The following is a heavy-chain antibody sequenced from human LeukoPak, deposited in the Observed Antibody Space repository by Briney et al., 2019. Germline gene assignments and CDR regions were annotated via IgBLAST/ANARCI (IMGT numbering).Heavy chain of an antibody. D-gene: IGHD2-21*02. CDR1: GFTFDDYG. CDR2: ISGSGGST. CDR3: AKDGLLLPFDY. J-gene: IGHJ4*02. V-gene: IGHV3-23*01. Sequence: SGGSLRLSCAASGFTFDDYGMSWVRHAPGKGLEWVSAISGSGGSTYYADSVKGRFTISRDNSKNTLYLQMNSLRAEDTAVYYCAKDGLLLPFDYWGQGTLVTVSS.